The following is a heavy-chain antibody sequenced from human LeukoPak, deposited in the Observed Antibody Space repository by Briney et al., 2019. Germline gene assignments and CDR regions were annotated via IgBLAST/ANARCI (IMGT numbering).Heavy chain of an antibody. CDR1: AYTLTSHG. Sequence: ASVTVSCQASAYTLTSHGISCVRHAPGHGLEWKGWISAYNGNTNYAQKFQGRVTMTTDTSTSTDYMELRSLRSDDTAVYYCATGEVYDSSGYYPLFDYWGQGKLVTVSS. D-gene: IGHD3-22*01. CDR2: ISAYNGNT. V-gene: IGHV1-18*01. J-gene: IGHJ4*02. CDR3: ATGEVYDSSGYYPLFDY.